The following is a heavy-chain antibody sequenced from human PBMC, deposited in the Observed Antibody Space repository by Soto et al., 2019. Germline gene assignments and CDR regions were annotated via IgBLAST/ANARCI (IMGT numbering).Heavy chain of an antibody. J-gene: IGHJ5*02. CDR2: IATYNSNK. CDR3: ARVLRGVVNWFDP. CDR1: GDTFTNFG. Sequence: GSVKVSCKTSGDTFTNFGLSWVRQAPGQGLEWMGWIATYNSNKNYAQKFQGRLTLTTDTSTSTGYMELKSLEYDDTAVYYCARVLRGVVNWFDPWGQGTLVTV. V-gene: IGHV1-18*01. D-gene: IGHD3-10*01.